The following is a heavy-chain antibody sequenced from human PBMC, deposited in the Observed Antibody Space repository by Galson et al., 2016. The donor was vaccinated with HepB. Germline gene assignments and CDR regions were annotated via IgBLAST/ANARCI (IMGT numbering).Heavy chain of an antibody. J-gene: IGHJ4*02. V-gene: IGHV1-18*01. CDR1: GYTFSHYG. CDR3: ARGGGRGGSDY. CDR2: ISVHNGNT. Sequence: SVKVSCKASGYTFSHYGITWVRQAPGQGLEWMGWISVHNGNTNSAQTIQGKVTMTTDPVTSTAYMELRSLGSDDTAVYYGARGGGRGGSDYWRQGTLVTVTS. D-gene: IGHD1-1*01.